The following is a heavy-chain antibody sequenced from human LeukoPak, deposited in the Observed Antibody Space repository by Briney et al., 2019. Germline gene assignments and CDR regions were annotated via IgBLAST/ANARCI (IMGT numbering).Heavy chain of an antibody. J-gene: IGHJ6*02. D-gene: IGHD2-15*01. CDR2: IKQDGSEK. Sequence: PGGSLRLSCAASGFTFSNYWMSWVRQAPGKGLEWVANIKQDGSEKCYMDSVKGRFTISRDNAKNSLYLQMNSLRAEDTAVYYCARDRWELLSNSYHYCGLDVWGQGTTVTVSS. CDR1: GFTFSNYW. CDR3: ARDRWELLSNSYHYCGLDV. V-gene: IGHV3-7*01.